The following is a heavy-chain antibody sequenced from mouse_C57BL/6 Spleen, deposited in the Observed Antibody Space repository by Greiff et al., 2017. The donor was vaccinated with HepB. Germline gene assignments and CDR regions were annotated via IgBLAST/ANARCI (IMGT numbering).Heavy chain of an antibody. CDR1: GFTFSSYA. D-gene: IGHD1-1*01. V-gene: IGHV5-9-1*02. CDR3: TREAGSSTRETFAY. Sequence: EVQRVESGEGLVKPGGSLKLSCAASGFTFSSYAMSWVRQTPEKRLEWVAYISSGGDYIDYADTVKGRFTISRDNARNTLYLQMSSLKSEDTAMYYCTREAGSSTRETFAYWGQGTLVTVSA. J-gene: IGHJ3*01. CDR2: ISSGGDYI.